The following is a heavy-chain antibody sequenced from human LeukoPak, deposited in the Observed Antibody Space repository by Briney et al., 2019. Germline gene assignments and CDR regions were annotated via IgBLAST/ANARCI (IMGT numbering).Heavy chain of an antibody. CDR2: IIPIFGTA. CDR3: ASKAFYGVNWFDP. J-gene: IGHJ5*02. CDR1: GGTFSSYA. Sequence: SVKVSCKASGGTFSSYAISWVRQAPGQGLEWMGGIIPIFGTANYARKFQGRVTITTDESTSTAYMELSSLRSEDTAVYYCASKAFYGVNWFDPWGQGTLVTVSS. D-gene: IGHD4-17*01. V-gene: IGHV1-69*05.